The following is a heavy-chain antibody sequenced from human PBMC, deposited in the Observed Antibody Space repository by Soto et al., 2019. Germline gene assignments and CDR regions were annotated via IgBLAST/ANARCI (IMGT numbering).Heavy chain of an antibody. CDR2: IYYSGRT. D-gene: IGHD2-21*02. CDR1: GDSINSRSYY. Sequence: SETLSLTCTVTGDSINSRSYYWGWIGQPPGKGLAWIGSIYYSGRTYNNPSLRSRVSMSIDTSKDHLSLKLKSVTAADTHLYLCARQRTSVVTQAYFDVWGPGYLVTVSS. V-gene: IGHV4-39*01. J-gene: IGHJ4*02. CDR3: ARQRTSVVTQAYFDV.